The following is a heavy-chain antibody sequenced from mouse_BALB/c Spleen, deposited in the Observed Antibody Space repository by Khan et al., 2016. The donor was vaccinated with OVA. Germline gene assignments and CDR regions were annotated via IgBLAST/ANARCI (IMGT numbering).Heavy chain of an antibody. D-gene: IGHD1-1*01. V-gene: IGHV5-6*01. CDR1: GFTFSTYG. Sequence: EVLLVESGGDLVEPGGSLKLSCAASGFTFSTYGMSWVRQTPDRRLEWVATISTGGHYTYYPDSVRGRFTISRDNARHTLYLQMTSLKSEDTAMFYCARLAYYYDSEGFAYWGQGTLVTVSA. CDR2: ISTGGHYT. CDR3: ARLAYYYDSEGFAY. J-gene: IGHJ3*01.